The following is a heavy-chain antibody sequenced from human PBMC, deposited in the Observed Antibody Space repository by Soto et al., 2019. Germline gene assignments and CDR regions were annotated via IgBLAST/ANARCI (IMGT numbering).Heavy chain of an antibody. CDR2: ISGSGGST. J-gene: IGHJ3*02. Sequence: GGSLRLSCAASGFTFSSYAMSWVRQAPGKGLEWVSAISGSGGSTYYADSVKGRFTISRDNSKNTLYLQMNSLRAEDTAVYYCAKDGLSGFGELLKTSMHFDIWGQGTMVTVSS. CDR1: GFTFSSYA. V-gene: IGHV3-23*01. CDR3: AKDGLSGFGELLKTSMHFDI. D-gene: IGHD3-10*01.